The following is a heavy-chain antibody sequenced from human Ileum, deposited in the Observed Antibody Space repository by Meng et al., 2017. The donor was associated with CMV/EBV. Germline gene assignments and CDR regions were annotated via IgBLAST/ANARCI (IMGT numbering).Heavy chain of an antibody. D-gene: IGHD2/OR15-2a*01. CDR1: GGSISSYY. CDR3: ARNPPFGGYYFDY. V-gene: IGHV4-59*01. J-gene: IGHJ4*02. Sequence: SETLSLTCTVSGGSISSYYWSWIRQPPGKGLEWIGYIYYSGSTNYNPSLKSRVTISVDTSKNQFSLKLSSVTAADTAVYYCARNPPFGGYYFDYWGQGKLVNGAS. CDR2: IYYSGST.